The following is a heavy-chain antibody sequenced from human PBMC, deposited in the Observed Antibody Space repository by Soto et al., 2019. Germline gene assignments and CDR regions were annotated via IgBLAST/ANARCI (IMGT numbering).Heavy chain of an antibody. D-gene: IGHD2-2*01. CDR1: GGTFVRHV. J-gene: IGHJ4*02. V-gene: IGHV1-69*09. CDR3: ATPACAATWCSPSHNLDH. Sequence: QVQLVQSGAEVQKPESSVQVSCKTSGGTFVRHVISWVRQAPGQGPEWMGKINPLSGISNYAQKFQDRVTFTADTDSSTAYMELSSLRSDDTAVYYCATPACAATWCSPSHNLDHWGQGTLVTVSS. CDR2: INPLSGIS.